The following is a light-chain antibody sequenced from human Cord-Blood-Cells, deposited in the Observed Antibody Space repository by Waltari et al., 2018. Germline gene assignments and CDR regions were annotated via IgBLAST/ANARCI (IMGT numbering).Light chain of an antibody. CDR2: DVS. CDR3: CSYTGSNTHV. Sequence: QSALTQPRSVSGSPGQSVTISCTGTSSDVGGYNYVSWYQQHPGKAPKLMIYDVSNRPAGVPDRFSGSKSGNTASLTISGLQAEDEADYYCCSYTGSNTHVFGTGTKLTVL. CDR1: SSDVGGYNY. J-gene: IGLJ1*01. V-gene: IGLV2-11*01.